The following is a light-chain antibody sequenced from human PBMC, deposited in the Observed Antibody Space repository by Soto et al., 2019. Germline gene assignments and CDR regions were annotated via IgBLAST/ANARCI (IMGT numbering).Light chain of an antibody. CDR2: GAS. V-gene: IGKV3-20*01. J-gene: IGKJ2*01. CDR3: QQYGSSFRYT. CDR1: QSISSSY. Sequence: EIVLTQSPGTLSLSPGERATLSCRASQSISSSYLTWYQQKPGQAPRLLIYGASSRATGIPDRFTGSGSGTDFTLTISRLEPEDFAVYDCQQYGSSFRYTFGQGTKLEIK.